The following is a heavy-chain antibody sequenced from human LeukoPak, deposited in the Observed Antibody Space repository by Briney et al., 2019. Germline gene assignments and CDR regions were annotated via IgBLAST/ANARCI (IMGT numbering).Heavy chain of an antibody. CDR3: AKSDCASDGCKLLNY. J-gene: IGHJ4*02. CDR1: GFMFSQHT. D-gene: IGHD3-10*01. V-gene: IGHV3-23*01. CDR2: ISGSGDAT. Sequence: GGSLRLSCAVSGFMFSQHTMSWVRQAPGKRLEWVSSISGSGDATRYADSVMGRFTISRDNAKNTLSLQMNSLRAEDTAVYYCAKSDCASDGCKLLNYWGQGTLVTASS.